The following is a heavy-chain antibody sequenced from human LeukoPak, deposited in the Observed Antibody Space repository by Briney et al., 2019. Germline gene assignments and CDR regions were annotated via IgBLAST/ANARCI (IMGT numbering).Heavy chain of an antibody. D-gene: IGHD3-10*01. CDR3: ARDSGSGSYGDY. V-gene: IGHV3-74*01. CDR2: ISTDGSST. Sequence: GGSLRLSCAASGFTLINHWMHWVRQAPGKGLVRVSRISTDGSSTHYADSVKGRFTISRDGAKNTLYLQMNSLRAEDTAVYYCARDSGSGSYGDYWGQGTLVTVSS. CDR1: GFTLINHW. J-gene: IGHJ4*02.